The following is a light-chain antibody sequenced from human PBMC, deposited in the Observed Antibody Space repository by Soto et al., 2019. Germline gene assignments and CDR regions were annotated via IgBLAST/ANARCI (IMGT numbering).Light chain of an antibody. CDR1: SSDVGGYNY. Sequence: QSALTQPASVSGSPGQSITISCPGTSSDVGGYNYVSWYQQYPGKAPKLMIYEVSNRPSGVSNRFSGSKSGNTASLTISGLQAEDEADYYCSSYTSSSTPLFGGGTKLTVL. CDR2: EVS. CDR3: SSYTSSSTPL. V-gene: IGLV2-14*01. J-gene: IGLJ2*01.